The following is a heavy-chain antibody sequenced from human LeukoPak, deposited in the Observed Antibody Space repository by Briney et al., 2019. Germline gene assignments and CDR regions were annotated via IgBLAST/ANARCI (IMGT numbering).Heavy chain of an antibody. Sequence: GGSLRLSCAASGFTVSSNYMSWVRQAPGKGLEWVSVIYSGGSTYYADSVTGRFTISRDNSKNTLYLQMNSLRAEDTAVYYCARDQPNYDGSTHYYYYYGMDVWGQGTTVTVSS. CDR3: ARDQPNYDGSTHYYYYYGMDV. V-gene: IGHV3-66*01. CDR2: IYSGGST. CDR1: GFTVSSNY. D-gene: IGHD3-10*01. J-gene: IGHJ6*02.